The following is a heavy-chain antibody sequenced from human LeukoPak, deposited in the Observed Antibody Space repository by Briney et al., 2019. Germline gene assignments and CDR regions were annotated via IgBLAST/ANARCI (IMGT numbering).Heavy chain of an antibody. CDR2: ISGSGSGGST. V-gene: IGHV3-23*01. CDR1: GFTFSSSA. Sequence: GGSLRLSCAASGFTFSSSAMSWVRQAPGKGLEWVSSISGSGSGGSTYYADSVEGRFTISRDNSKNTLYLQMNSLRAEDTALYYCARVQLVDYYYYSYMDVWGKGTTVTVSS. CDR3: ARVQLVDYYYYSYMDV. D-gene: IGHD6-6*01. J-gene: IGHJ6*03.